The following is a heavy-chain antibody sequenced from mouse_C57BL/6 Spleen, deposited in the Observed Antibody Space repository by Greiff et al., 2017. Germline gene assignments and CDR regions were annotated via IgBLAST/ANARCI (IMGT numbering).Heavy chain of an antibody. D-gene: IGHD1-1*01. CDR1: GYTFTSYW. Sequence: QVQLKQPGAELVRPGSSVKLSCKASGYTFTSYWMDWVKQRPGQGLEWIGNIYPSDSETHYNQKFKDKATLTVDKSSSTAYMQLSSLTSEDSAVYYCARDYGSPFAYWGQGTLVTVSA. V-gene: IGHV1-61*01. J-gene: IGHJ3*01. CDR2: IYPSDSET. CDR3: ARDYGSPFAY.